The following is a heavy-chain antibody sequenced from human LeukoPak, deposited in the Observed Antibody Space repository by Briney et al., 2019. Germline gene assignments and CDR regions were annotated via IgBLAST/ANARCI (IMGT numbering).Heavy chain of an antibody. Sequence: GGSLRLSCAASGFTFSSYAMNWVRQAPGKGLEWVSGISGSGSSTYYGDSVKGRFTISRDNSKNTLYLQMNSLRPEDTAVYHCAKDSTFYYGSGDYWGQGTLVTVSS. J-gene: IGHJ4*02. CDR2: ISGSGSST. V-gene: IGHV3-23*01. CDR1: GFTFSSYA. D-gene: IGHD3-10*01. CDR3: AKDSTFYYGSGDY.